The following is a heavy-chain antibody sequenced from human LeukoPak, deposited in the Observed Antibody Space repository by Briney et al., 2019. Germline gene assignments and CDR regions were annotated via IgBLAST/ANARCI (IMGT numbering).Heavy chain of an antibody. CDR1: GGSFNGYS. CDR2: INDRGST. D-gene: IGHD2-2*01. V-gene: IGHV4-34*01. J-gene: IGHJ6*04. Sequence: SETLSLTCAVNGGSFNGYSWSWIRQPPGKGLDWIGEINDRGSTNYNPSLKSRVTISVDTSKNQFLLKLSSVTVADTAVYYCARGKIGSPKWVVHYYGMAVWAKGPRSPSP. CDR3: ARGKIGSPKWVVHYYGMAV.